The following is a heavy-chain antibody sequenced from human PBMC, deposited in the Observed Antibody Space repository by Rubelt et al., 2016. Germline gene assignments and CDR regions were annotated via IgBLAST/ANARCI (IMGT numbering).Heavy chain of an antibody. CDR1: GGSFSGYY. CDR2: INHSGTT. D-gene: IGHD2-8*02. CDR3: VRHHRRSCTGDCFAFDI. V-gene: IGHV4-34*02. Sequence: QVQLQQWGAGLLKPSETLSLTCAVFGGSFSGYYWSWIRQPPGKGLEWIGEINHSGTTNYNPSLKSRVTISVDTSKNQFSLKLSSVTAPDSAVYYCVRHHRRSCTGDCFAFDIWGQGTMVTVSS. J-gene: IGHJ3*02.